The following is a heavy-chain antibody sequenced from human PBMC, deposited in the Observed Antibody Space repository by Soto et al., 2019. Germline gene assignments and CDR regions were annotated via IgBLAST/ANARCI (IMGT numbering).Heavy chain of an antibody. V-gene: IGHV1-2*04. CDR3: ARGTTLLGVIKQWLEREEYFQH. CDR1: GYTFTGYY. Sequence: GASVKVSCKASGYTFTGYYMHWVRQAPGQGLEWMGWINPNSGGTNYAQKFQGWVTMTRDTSISTAYMELSRLRSDDTAVYYCARGTTLLGVIKQWLEREEYFQHWGQGTLVTVSS. J-gene: IGHJ1*01. CDR2: INPNSGGT. D-gene: IGHD6-19*01.